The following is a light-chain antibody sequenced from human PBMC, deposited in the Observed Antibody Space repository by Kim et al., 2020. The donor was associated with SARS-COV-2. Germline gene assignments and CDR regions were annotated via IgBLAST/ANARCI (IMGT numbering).Light chain of an antibody. CDR3: SSYARGSTLV. CDR1: SSDIGAYNY. CDR2: DVT. V-gene: IGLV2-14*03. J-gene: IGLJ3*02. Sequence: QSVLTQPASVSGSPGQSITISCTGSSSDIGAYNYVSWYQQHPGKAPKLIIYDVTRRPAGISNRFSGSKSGNTASLTLSGLQAEDEADYYCSSYARGSTLVFGGGTQLTVL.